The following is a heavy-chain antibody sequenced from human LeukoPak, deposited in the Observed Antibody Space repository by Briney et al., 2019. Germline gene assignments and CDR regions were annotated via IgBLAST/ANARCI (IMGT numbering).Heavy chain of an antibody. V-gene: IGHV1-8*01. CDR3: ARKPRSYSSSSNWFDP. CDR1: GYTFTSYD. J-gene: IGHJ5*02. CDR2: MNPNSGNT. Sequence: ASVKVSCKASGYTFTSYDINWVRRATGQGLEWMGWMNPNSGNTGYAQKFQGRVTMTRNTSISTAYMELSSLRSEDTAVYYCARKPRSYSSSSNWFDPWGQGTLVTVSS. D-gene: IGHD6-6*01.